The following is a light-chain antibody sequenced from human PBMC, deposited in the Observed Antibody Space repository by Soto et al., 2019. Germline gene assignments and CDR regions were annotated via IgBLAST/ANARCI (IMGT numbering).Light chain of an antibody. CDR3: QSYDSSLSGLV. CDR2: GNS. J-gene: IGLJ1*01. V-gene: IGLV1-40*01. Sequence: QSVLTQPPSVSGAPGQRVTISCTGSSSNIGAGYDVHWYQQLPGTAPKLLIYGNSNRPSGVPDRFSGSKSGTSASLAITGLQAEDEADYYGQSYDSSLSGLVFGTGTKLPVL. CDR1: SSNIGAGYD.